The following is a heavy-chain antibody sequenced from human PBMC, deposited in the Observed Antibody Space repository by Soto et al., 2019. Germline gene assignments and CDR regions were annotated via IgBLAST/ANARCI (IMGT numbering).Heavy chain of an antibody. CDR1: GFTFSDYY. CDR2: ISSSATYA. J-gene: IGHJ4*02. Sequence: GGSVRLSCAASGFTFSDYYMSWIRQAPGKGLEWLSYISSSATYAIYADSVKGRFTLSRDSAKNSLYLQMNSLRAEDTAVYYCARNDSSGYLDSWGQGTLVTVSS. CDR3: ARNDSSGYLDS. V-gene: IGHV3-11*06. D-gene: IGHD3-22*01.